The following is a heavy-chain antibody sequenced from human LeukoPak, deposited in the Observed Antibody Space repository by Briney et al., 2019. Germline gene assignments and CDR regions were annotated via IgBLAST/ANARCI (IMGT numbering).Heavy chain of an antibody. CDR1: GFTFSSYG. CDR3: AKDTRGSESIDY. J-gene: IGHJ4*02. CDR2: ISYDGSNK. V-gene: IGHV3-30*18. D-gene: IGHD3-10*01. Sequence: GGPLRLSCAASGFTFSSYGMHWVRQAPGKGLEWVAVISYDGSNKYYADSVKGRFTISRDNSKNTLYLQMNSLRAEDTAVYYCAKDTRGSESIDYWGQGTLVTVSS.